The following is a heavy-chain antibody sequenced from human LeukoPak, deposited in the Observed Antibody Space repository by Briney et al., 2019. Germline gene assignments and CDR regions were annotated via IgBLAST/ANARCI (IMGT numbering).Heavy chain of an antibody. CDR3: ASSSGWYLSSDY. V-gene: IGHV3-33*01. CDR1: GFTFRTYG. J-gene: IGHJ4*02. Sequence: PGGSLRLSCAASGFTFRTYGMHWVRQAPGKGLEWVAVIWYDRSDKYHADSVKGRFTISRDNSKNMLYLQMNSLRAEDTAVYYCASSSGWYLSSDYWGQGTLVTVSS. D-gene: IGHD6-19*01. CDR2: IWYDRSDK.